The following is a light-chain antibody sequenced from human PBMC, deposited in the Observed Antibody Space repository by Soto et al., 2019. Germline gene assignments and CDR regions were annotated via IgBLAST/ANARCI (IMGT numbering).Light chain of an antibody. CDR1: SSDVGGYNY. Sequence: QSALTQPASVSGSPGLSITISCTGTSSDVGGYNYVSWYQQHPGKAPKLMIYDVSNRPSGVSNRFSGSKSGNTASLTISGLQAEDEADYYCSSYAGSYTVVVFGGGTKLTVL. CDR3: SSYAGSYTVVV. J-gene: IGLJ2*01. V-gene: IGLV2-14*01. CDR2: DVS.